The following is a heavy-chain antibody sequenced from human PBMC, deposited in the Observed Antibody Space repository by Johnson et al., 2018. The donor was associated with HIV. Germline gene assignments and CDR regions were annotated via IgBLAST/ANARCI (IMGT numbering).Heavy chain of an antibody. CDR3: AKVDCGGDTCAGFDPFNL. J-gene: IGHJ3*01. CDR1: GFTFSDYY. CDR2: ISSSGSTI. D-gene: IGHD2-21*01. V-gene: IGHV3-11*04. Sequence: QVQLVESGGGLVKPGGSLRLSCAASGFTFSDYYMSWIRQAPGKGLEWVSYISSSGSTIYYPDSVKGRFTISRDNAKNTVDLQMNSLRVEDTAVYYCAKVDCGGDTCAGFDPFNLWGQGTLVTVSS.